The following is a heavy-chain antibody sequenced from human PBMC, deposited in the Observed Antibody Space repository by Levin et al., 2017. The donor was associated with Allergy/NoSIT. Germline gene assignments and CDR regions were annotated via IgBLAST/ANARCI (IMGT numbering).Heavy chain of an antibody. CDR3: ARDPVAIVVVVAAGVDY. D-gene: IGHD2-15*01. CDR1: GFTFSSYA. V-gene: IGHV3-30-3*01. CDR2: ISYDGSNK. J-gene: IGHJ4*02. Sequence: PGGSLRLSCAASGFTFSSYAMHWVRQAPGKGLEWVAVISYDGSNKYYADSVKGRFTISRDNSKNTLYLQMNSLRAEDTAVYYCARDPVAIVVVVAAGVDYWGQGTLVTVSS.